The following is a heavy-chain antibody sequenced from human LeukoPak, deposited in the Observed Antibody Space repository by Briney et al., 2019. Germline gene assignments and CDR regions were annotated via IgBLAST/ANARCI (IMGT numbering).Heavy chain of an antibody. CDR3: ARFRGVVSSSLLDF. J-gene: IGHJ4*02. CDR2: IHFSGTT. D-gene: IGHD3-10*01. Sequence: PSETLSLACTVSGDSISSSGYYWGWIRQPPGKGLEWIGIIHFSGTTYYNPSLKSRVTISVDTSKNQFSLRLPSVTAADTAVYYCARFRGVVSSSLLDFWGQGTLVTVSS. CDR1: GDSISSSGYY. V-gene: IGHV4-39*01.